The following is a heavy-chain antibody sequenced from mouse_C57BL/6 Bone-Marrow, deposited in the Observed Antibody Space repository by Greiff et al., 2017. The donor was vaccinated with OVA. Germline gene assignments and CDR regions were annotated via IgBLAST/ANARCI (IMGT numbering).Heavy chain of an antibody. J-gene: IGHJ3*01. D-gene: IGHD1-1*01. V-gene: IGHV5-16*01. CDR1: GFTFSDYY. CDR2: INYDGSST. Sequence: EVKLVESEGGLVQPGSSMKLSCTASGFTFSDYYMAWVRQVPEKGLEWVANINYDGSSTYYLDSLKSRFIISRDNAKNILYLQMSSLKSEDTATYYCARDGPSYGSNYAMDYWGQGTLVTVSA. CDR3: ARDGPSYGSNYAMDY.